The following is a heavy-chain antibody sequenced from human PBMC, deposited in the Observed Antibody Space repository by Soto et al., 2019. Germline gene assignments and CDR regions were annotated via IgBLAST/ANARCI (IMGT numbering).Heavy chain of an antibody. V-gene: IGHV2-70*04. CDR2: IDWDDDK. D-gene: IGHD2-15*01. Sequence: ESGPTLVNPTQTLTLTCTFSGFSLSTSGMRVSWIRQPPGKALEWLARIDWDDDKFYNTSLKTRLTISKDSSKNQLVLTMTNMDPVDTATYYCARMFDCSGGTCPFDYWGQGALVTVSS. J-gene: IGHJ4*02. CDR1: GFSLSTSGMR. CDR3: ARMFDCSGGTCPFDY.